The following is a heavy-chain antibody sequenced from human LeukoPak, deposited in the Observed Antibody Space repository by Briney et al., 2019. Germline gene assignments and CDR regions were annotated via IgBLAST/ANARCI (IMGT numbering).Heavy chain of an antibody. CDR3: AKGLAVAGTGDY. V-gene: IGHV3-23*01. CDR2: ISGSGGST. CDR1: GFTFSSYA. D-gene: IGHD6-19*01. J-gene: IGHJ4*02. Sequence: PGGSLRLSCAASGFTFSSYAMSWVRQAPGKGLEWVSAISGSGGSTYYADSVKGRFTVSRDNSKNTLYLQMNSLRAEDTAVYYCAKGLAVAGTGDYWGQGTLVTVSS.